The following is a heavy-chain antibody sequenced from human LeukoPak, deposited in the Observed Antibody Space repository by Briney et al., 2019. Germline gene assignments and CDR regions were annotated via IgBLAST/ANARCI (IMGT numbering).Heavy chain of an antibody. V-gene: IGHV4-34*01. CDR2: INHSGST. CDR1: GGSFSGYY. D-gene: IGHD5-12*01. CDR3: AREGGYSGYDSGDEAFDI. J-gene: IGHJ3*02. Sequence: SETLSLTCAVYGGSFSGYYWSWIRQPPGKGLEWIGEINHSGSTNYNPSLKSRVTISVDTSKNQFSLKLSSVTAADTAVYYCAREGGYSGYDSGDEAFDIWGQGTMVTVSS.